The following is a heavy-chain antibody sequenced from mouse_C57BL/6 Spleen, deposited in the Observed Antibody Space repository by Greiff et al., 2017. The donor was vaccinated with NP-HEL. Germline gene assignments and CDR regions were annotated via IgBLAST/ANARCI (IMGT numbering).Heavy chain of an antibody. D-gene: IGHD3-2*02. CDR3: AKSTAQARGFAY. Sequence: VQLKESGPELVKPGASVKIPCKASGYTFTDYNMDWVKQSHGKSLEWIGDINPNNGGTIYNQKFKGKATLTVDKSSSTAYMELRSLTSEDTAVYYCAKSTAQARGFAYWGQGTLVTVSA. CDR1: GYTFTDYN. V-gene: IGHV1-18*01. J-gene: IGHJ3*01. CDR2: INPNNGGT.